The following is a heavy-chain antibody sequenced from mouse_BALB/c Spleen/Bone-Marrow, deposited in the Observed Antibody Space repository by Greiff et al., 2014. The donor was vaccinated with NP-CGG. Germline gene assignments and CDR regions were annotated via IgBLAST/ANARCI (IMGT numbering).Heavy chain of an antibody. Sequence: LEESGAELVRPGSSVKISCKASGYAFSSYWMNWVKQRPGQGLEWIGQIYPGDSDTDYNGKFKGKATLTADKSSNSAYMQLTSLAAEDSAVYFCARGGIYFDYWGQGTTLTVSS. V-gene: IGHV1-80*01. CDR1: GYAFSSYW. CDR2: IYPGDSDT. CDR3: ARGGIYFDY. J-gene: IGHJ2*01.